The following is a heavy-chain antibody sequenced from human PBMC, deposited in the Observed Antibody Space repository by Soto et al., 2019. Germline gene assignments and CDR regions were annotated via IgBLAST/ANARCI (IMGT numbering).Heavy chain of an antibody. D-gene: IGHD2-15*01. Sequence: QVQLVQSGAEVKKPGASVKVSCKASGYTFTSYDINWVRQATGQGLEWMGWMNPNSGNTGYAQKFQGRVTMTRNTSISTAYMELSSLRSEDTAVYYCARMVVVASPYYYYYMDVWGKGTTVTVSS. CDR2: MNPNSGNT. CDR3: ARMVVVASPYYYYYMDV. J-gene: IGHJ6*03. V-gene: IGHV1-8*01. CDR1: GYTFTSYD.